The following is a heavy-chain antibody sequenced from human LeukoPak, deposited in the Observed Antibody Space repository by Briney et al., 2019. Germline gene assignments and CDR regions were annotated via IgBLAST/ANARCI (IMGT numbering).Heavy chain of an antibody. J-gene: IGHJ4*02. Sequence: SETLSLTCAVYGGSFSSYYWTCIRQPPEKGLEWIGEINHSGSTNYNPSLKSRVTMSVDTSKNQFSLKLSSVTAADTAVYYCARGIIAGYCSGGSCAYFDYWGQGTLVTVSS. V-gene: IGHV4-34*01. D-gene: IGHD2-15*01. CDR3: ARGIIAGYCSGGSCAYFDY. CDR1: GGSFSSYY. CDR2: INHSGST.